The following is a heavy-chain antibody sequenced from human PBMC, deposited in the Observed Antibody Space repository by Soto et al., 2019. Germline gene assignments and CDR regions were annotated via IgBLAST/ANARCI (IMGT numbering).Heavy chain of an antibody. J-gene: IGHJ6*03. D-gene: IGHD3-22*01. CDR1: GGTFSNYI. Sequence: QVQLVQSGAEVKKPGSSVKVSCKASGGTFSNYIISWVRQVPGQGLEWMGRIIPILGRANYAQKFQDRVTITADKSPSTAFMDLSSLRSEDTAVYYCASWDSSSSEDMYYQYMDGWGKGTAVTVSS. CDR2: IIPILGRA. CDR3: ASWDSSSSEDMYYQYMDG. V-gene: IGHV1-69*02.